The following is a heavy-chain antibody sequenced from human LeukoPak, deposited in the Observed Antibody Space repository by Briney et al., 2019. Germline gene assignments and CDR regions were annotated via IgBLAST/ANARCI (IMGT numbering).Heavy chain of an antibody. Sequence: ASVKVSCKASGYTFTSYGISWVRQAPGQGLEWMGWISAYNGNTNYAQKLQGRVTMTTDTPTSTAYMELRSLRSDDTAVYYCARGSVAVDPSGWFDPWGQGTLVTVSS. J-gene: IGHJ5*02. CDR1: GYTFTSYG. D-gene: IGHD6-19*01. CDR3: ARGSVAVDPSGWFDP. V-gene: IGHV1-18*01. CDR2: ISAYNGNT.